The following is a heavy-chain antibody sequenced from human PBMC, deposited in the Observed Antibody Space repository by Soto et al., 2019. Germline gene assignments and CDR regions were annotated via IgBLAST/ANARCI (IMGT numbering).Heavy chain of an antibody. D-gene: IGHD1-1*01. CDR1: GFTFDDYA. Sequence: LRLSCAASGFTFDDYAMHWVRQVPGKGLEWVSGISWNSNNIGYADSVKGRFTISRDNAKNSLYLQLISLRAEDTALYYCAKSPGGYYYGMDVWGQGTTVTVSS. V-gene: IGHV3-9*01. J-gene: IGHJ6*02. CDR2: ISWNSNNI. CDR3: AKSPGGYYYGMDV.